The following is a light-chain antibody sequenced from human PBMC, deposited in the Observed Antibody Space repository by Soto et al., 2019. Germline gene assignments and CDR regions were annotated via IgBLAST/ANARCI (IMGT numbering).Light chain of an antibody. CDR1: QSVSSSY. CDR3: QQYGSSPPWT. CDR2: GAS. V-gene: IGKV3-20*01. J-gene: IGKJ1*01. Sequence: EIVLTQSPGTLSLSPGERATLSCRASQSVSSSYLAWYQQKPGQAPRLIIYGASSRANGIPDRFSGSGSGTDLTLTLSRLEPEDFAMYYCQQYGSSPPWTFGQGTKVDIK.